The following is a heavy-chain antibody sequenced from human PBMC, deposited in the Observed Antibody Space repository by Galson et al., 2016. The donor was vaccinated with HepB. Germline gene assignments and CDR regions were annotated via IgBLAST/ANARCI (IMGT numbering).Heavy chain of an antibody. CDR2: IYYSGVT. Sequence: SETLSLTCSVSGAPIGSSGDHWGWIRQPPGKGLEWIGSIYYSGVTYYRPSLKSRLTISLDTSKNQFSLQVNSVTAADTALYYCAIRRSRNNYWSFDLWGRGTLVTVSA. CDR3: AIRRSRNNYWSFDL. V-gene: IGHV4-39*01. J-gene: IGHJ2*01. CDR1: GAPIGSSGDH.